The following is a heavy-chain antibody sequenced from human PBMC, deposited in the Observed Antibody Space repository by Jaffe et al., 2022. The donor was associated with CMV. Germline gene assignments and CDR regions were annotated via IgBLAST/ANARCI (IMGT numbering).Heavy chain of an antibody. Sequence: QVQLQESGPGLVKPSQTLSLTCTVSGGSISSGGYYWSWIRQHPGKGLEWIGYIYYSGSTYYNPSLKSRVTISVDTSKNQFSLKLSSVTAADTAVYYCARDLGYCSSTSCYKGSSWFDPWGQGTLVTVSS. CDR1: GGSISSGGYY. V-gene: IGHV4-31*03. D-gene: IGHD2-2*02. CDR3: ARDLGYCSSTSCYKGSSWFDP. CDR2: IYYSGST. J-gene: IGHJ5*02.